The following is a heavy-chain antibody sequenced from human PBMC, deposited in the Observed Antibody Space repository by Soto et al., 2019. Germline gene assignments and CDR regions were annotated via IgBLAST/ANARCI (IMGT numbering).Heavy chain of an antibody. D-gene: IGHD5-18*01. CDR3: ARPENMVTAWAPLDY. Sequence: GGSLRLSCAASGFTFSSYAMHWVRQAPGKGLEWVAVISYDGSNKYYADSVKGRFTISRDNSKNTLYLQMNSLRAEDTAVYYCARPENMVTAWAPLDYWGQGTLVTVSS. CDR1: GFTFSSYA. CDR2: ISYDGSNK. V-gene: IGHV3-30-3*01. J-gene: IGHJ4*02.